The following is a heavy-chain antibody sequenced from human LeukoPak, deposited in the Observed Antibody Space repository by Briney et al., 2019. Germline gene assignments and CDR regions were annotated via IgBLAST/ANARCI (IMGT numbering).Heavy chain of an antibody. J-gene: IGHJ4*02. CDR1: GFTFNSYE. V-gene: IGHV3-48*03. CDR3: ARGAGPYYYDSSGYYY. D-gene: IGHD3-22*01. CDR2: ISSSGSTI. Sequence: GGSLRLSCAASGFTFNSYEMKWVRQAPGKGLEWVSYISSSGSTIYYADSVKGRFTISRDNAKNSLYLQMNSLRAEDTAVYYCARGAGPYYYDSSGYYYWGQGTLVTVSS.